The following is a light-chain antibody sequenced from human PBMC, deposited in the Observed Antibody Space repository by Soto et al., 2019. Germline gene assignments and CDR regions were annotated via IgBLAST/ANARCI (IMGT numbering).Light chain of an antibody. V-gene: IGKV3-15*01. CDR1: QRVSSH. J-gene: IGKJ1*01. Sequence: EIAMTQSPVTLSVSPGGTATLSCTSSQRVSSHLAWYQQKPGQAPRLLIYAASTRATGIPVRFSGSGSETEFTLTIRSLQSEDSALYYCHQYNNWPWAFGQGTKVDIK. CDR2: AAS. CDR3: HQYNNWPWA.